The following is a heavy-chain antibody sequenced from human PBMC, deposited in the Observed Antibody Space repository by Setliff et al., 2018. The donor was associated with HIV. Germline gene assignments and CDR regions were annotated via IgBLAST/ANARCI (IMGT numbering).Heavy chain of an antibody. CDR3: AREDYYYYGMDV. V-gene: IGHV4-4*07. CDR1: DSGTYY. J-gene: IGHJ6*02. CDR2: VSSRGDT. Sequence: NPSETLSLTCTVSDSGTYYWSWIRQPAGKGLEWIGRVSSRGDTNYNPSLKSRVTMSVDTSKNQFSLKLTSVTASDTAVYYCAREDYYYYGMDVWGQGTTVTVSS.